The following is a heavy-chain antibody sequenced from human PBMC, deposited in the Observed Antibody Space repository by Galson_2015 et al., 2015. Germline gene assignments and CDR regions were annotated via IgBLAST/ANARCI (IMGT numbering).Heavy chain of an antibody. CDR3: ARDCSSTSCYGDY. J-gene: IGHJ4*02. V-gene: IGHV1-69*13. CDR1: GGTFSSYA. D-gene: IGHD2-2*01. CDR2: IIPIFGTA. Sequence: SVKVSCKASGGTFSSYAISWVRQAPGQGLEWTGGIIPIFGTANYAQKFQGRVTITADESTSTAYMELSSLRSEDTAVYYCARDCSSTSCYGDYWGQGTLVTVSS.